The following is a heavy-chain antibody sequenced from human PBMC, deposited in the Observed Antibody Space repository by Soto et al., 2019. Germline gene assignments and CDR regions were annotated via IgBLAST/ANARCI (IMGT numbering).Heavy chain of an antibody. Sequence: EVQLVESGGGLVQPGGSLRLSCAASGFTLSHYWMSWVRQAPGKGLQWVANIKYDGSEKYYVDSVKGRFTISRDSAENSLYLQMNSLSAEDTAVYYCVCGETIAGGAYWGQGTLVTVSS. V-gene: IGHV3-7*03. J-gene: IGHJ4*02. CDR3: VCGETIAGGAY. D-gene: IGHD6-13*01. CDR2: IKYDGSEK. CDR1: GFTLSHYW.